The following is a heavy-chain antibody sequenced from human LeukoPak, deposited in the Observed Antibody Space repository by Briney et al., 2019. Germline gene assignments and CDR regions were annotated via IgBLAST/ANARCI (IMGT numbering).Heavy chain of an antibody. CDR3: ARDVKVGASPFDY. D-gene: IGHD1-26*01. CDR1: GFTFSNYA. CDR2: ISSSSSTI. V-gene: IGHV3-48*02. Sequence: PGGSLRLSCAASGFTFSNYAMHWVRQAPGKGLEWVSYISSSSSTITYADSVKGRFTISRDNAKNSLYLQMNSLRDEDTAVYYCARDVKVGASPFDYWGQGTLVTVSS. J-gene: IGHJ4*02.